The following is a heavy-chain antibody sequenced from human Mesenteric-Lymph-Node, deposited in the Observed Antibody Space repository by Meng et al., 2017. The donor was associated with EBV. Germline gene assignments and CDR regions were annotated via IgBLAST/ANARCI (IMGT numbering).Heavy chain of an antibody. CDR3: ARDSTGDSRRFDP. V-gene: IGHV1-3*01. CDR1: GYTFTSYA. D-gene: IGHD3-22*01. J-gene: IGHJ5*02. CDR2: INVGNGDT. Sequence: QVQLVRSGARVKKPGASVKVSCEASGYTFTSYAMHLVLQAPGQRLEWMGWINVGNGDTKYSQKFHGRVTITRDTSATTAYMELRSLTSEDTAVYYCARDSTGDSRRFDPWGQGTLVTVSS.